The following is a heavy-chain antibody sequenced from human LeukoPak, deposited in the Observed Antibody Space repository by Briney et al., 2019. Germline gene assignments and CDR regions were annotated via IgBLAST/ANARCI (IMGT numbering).Heavy chain of an antibody. V-gene: IGHV3-30*04. Sequence: GGSLRLSCAASGFTFSNYAMHWVRQAPGKGLEWVALIGHDGADKYYADSVKGRFLISRDNSKNMLFLQMNSLIIEDTAVYYCARNSDYYDYSPQSVWGQGTLVTVS. CDR3: ARNSDYYDYSPQSV. CDR2: IGHDGADK. D-gene: IGHD3-22*01. CDR1: GFTFSNYA. J-gene: IGHJ4*02.